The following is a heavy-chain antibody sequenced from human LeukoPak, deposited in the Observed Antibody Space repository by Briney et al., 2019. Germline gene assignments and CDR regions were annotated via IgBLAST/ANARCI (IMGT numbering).Heavy chain of an antibody. D-gene: IGHD3-10*01. V-gene: IGHV3-9*01. CDR3: AKASRKSLITVIRGVPIDH. CDR1: GITFEDFA. J-gene: IGHJ4*02. CDR2: ISWNNDEI. Sequence: PGGSLRLSCEVSGITFEDFAMHWVRQAPGKGLEWDAGISWNNDEIGYEDSVKGRFTISRDNSKNTLYLQINSLRAEDTAVYYCAKASRKSLITVIRGVPIDHWGQGTLVTVSS.